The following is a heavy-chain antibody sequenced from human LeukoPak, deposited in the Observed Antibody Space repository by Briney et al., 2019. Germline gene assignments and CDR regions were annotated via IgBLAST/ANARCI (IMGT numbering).Heavy chain of an antibody. D-gene: IGHD6-6*01. CDR2: INSDGSST. Sequence: GGSLRLSCAASGFTFSSYWMHWVRQAPGKGLVWVSRINSDGSSTSYADSVRGRFSISRDNAKDTLYLQMNSLRAEDTAVYYCARGLSGYASSLGYWGQGTLVTVSA. CDR3: ARGLSGYASSLGY. J-gene: IGHJ4*02. V-gene: IGHV3-74*01. CDR1: GFTFSSYW.